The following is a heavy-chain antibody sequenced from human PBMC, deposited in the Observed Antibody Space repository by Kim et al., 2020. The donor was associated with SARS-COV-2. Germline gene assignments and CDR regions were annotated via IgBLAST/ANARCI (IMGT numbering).Heavy chain of an antibody. CDR3: ARTRRAFDI. CDR2: ST. Sequence: STNYNPSLKTRVTISVDASKNQFSLKLSSVTAADTAVYYCARTRRAFDIWGQGTMVTVSS. J-gene: IGHJ3*02. V-gene: IGHV4-34*01.